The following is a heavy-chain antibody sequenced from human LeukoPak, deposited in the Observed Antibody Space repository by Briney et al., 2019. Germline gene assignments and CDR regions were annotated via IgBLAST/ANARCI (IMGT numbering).Heavy chain of an antibody. V-gene: IGHV3-23*01. CDR3: AKGPLAFYSSGPPPAFDI. CDR2: ISGSGGST. J-gene: IGHJ3*02. D-gene: IGHD3-22*01. CDR1: GFTFSNYG. Sequence: GGSLRLSCAASGFTFSNYGMRWVRQAPGKGLEWVSAISGSGGSTYYADSVKGRFTISRDNSKNTLYLQMNSLRAEDTAVYYCAKGPLAFYSSGPPPAFDIWGQGTMVTVSS.